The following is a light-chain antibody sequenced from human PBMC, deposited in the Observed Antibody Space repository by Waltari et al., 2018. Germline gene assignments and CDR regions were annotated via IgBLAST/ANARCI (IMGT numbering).Light chain of an antibody. CDR1: QSIDTW. CDR3: QQYNYYPVT. J-gene: IGKJ2*01. Sequence: DIQVTQSPSTRSASVGDRVTIACRASQSIDTWLAWYQQKPGKAPQLLIYKASHLESGVPLRFSGSGSGTEFTLTINSLQPDDFATYYCQQYNYYPVTYGQGTKLEI. V-gene: IGKV1-5*03. CDR2: KAS.